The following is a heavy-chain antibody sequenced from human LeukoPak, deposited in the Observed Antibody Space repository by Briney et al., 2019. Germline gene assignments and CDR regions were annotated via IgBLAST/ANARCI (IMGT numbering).Heavy chain of an antibody. CDR2: IYYSGNT. CDR3: ARHFGSGTYPLDY. Sequence: SETLSLTCTVSGGSISGFYWSWIRQPPGKGLEWIAWIYYSGNTKYNPSLQTRVTISVDTSKNQSSLRLNFVTAADTAVYYCARHFGSGTYPLDYWGQGTLVTVSS. CDR1: GGSISGFY. J-gene: IGHJ4*02. V-gene: IGHV4-59*01. D-gene: IGHD3-10*01.